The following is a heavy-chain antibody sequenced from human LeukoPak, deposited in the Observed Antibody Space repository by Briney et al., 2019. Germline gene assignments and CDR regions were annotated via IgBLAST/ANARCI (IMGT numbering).Heavy chain of an antibody. CDR2: IYYSGST. Sequence: SETLSLTCTVSGGSISSGGYYWSWIRQHPGKGLEWIGYIYYSGSTYYNPSLKSRVTISVDTSKNQFSLKLSSVTAADTAVYYCARQPSGYYEKGGYYPYYFDYWGQGTLVTVSS. D-gene: IGHD3-22*01. J-gene: IGHJ4*02. CDR1: GGSISSGGYY. V-gene: IGHV4-31*03. CDR3: ARQPSGYYEKGGYYPYYFDY.